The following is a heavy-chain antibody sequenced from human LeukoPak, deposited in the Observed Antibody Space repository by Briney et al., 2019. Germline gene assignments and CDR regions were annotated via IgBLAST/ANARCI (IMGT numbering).Heavy chain of an antibody. CDR2: ISSSGSTI. D-gene: IGHD5-12*01. V-gene: IGHV3-48*03. J-gene: IGHJ6*03. CDR1: GFTFSSYE. Sequence: PGGSLRLSCAASGFTFSSYEMNWVRQAPGKGPEWVSYISSSGSTIYYAESVKGRFTISRDNAKNSLYLQMNSLRAEDTAVYYCAREPYSGYDGGYYYYYYYMDVWGKGTTVTVSS. CDR3: AREPYSGYDGGYYYYYYYMDV.